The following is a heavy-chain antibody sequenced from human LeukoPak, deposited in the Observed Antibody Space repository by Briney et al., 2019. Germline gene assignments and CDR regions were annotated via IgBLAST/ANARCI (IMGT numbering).Heavy chain of an antibody. CDR1: GFTFSGYW. Sequence: QPGGSLRLSCVASGFTFSGYWMHWVRQSPGKGLVWVSRINSDGSSRSYADSVKGLFTISRDSAKNTLFVQMDSLRAEDTAVYYCERGTSRKNGYSGDDPYWGQGTLVIVSS. V-gene: IGHV3-74*01. CDR3: ERGTSRKNGYSGDDPY. CDR2: INSDGSSR. J-gene: IGHJ4*02. D-gene: IGHD5-12*01.